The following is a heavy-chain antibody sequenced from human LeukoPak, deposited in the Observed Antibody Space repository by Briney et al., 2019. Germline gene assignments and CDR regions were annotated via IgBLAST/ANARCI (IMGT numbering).Heavy chain of an antibody. J-gene: IGHJ4*02. Sequence: GGSLRLSCAASGFTFSSYSMTWVRQSPGKGLEWVSSISRNSGYIYYTDSMKGRLTISRDNANNSLYLQMNNLRAEDTAMYYCARGRRTGDRGYYFDYWGQGTLVTVSS. D-gene: IGHD7-27*01. V-gene: IGHV3-21*01. CDR2: ISRNSGYI. CDR1: GFTFSSYS. CDR3: ARGRRTGDRGYYFDY.